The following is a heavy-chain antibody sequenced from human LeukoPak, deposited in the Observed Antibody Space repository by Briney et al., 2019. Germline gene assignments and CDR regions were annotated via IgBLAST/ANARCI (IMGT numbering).Heavy chain of an antibody. D-gene: IGHD2-2*01. CDR3: ARAGDCSSTSCNSWFDP. CDR1: GGSFSGYY. V-gene: IGHV4-34*01. CDR2: INHSGST. Sequence: PSETLSLTCAVYGGSFSGYYWSWIRQPPGKGREWIGEINHSGSTNYNPSLKSRVTISVDTSKNQFSLKLSSVAAADTAVYYCARAGDCSSTSCNSWFDPWGQGTLVTVSS. J-gene: IGHJ5*02.